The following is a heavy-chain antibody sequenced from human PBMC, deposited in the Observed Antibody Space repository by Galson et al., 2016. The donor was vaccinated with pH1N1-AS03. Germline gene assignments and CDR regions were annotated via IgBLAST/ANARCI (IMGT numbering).Heavy chain of an antibody. D-gene: IGHD1-26*01. V-gene: IGHV4-4*07. CDR1: GGSISGNF. CDR2: MDSSGRK. Sequence: SETLSLTCSVSGGSISGNFWTWIRQPAGEGLEWIGRMDSSGRKNYNSSLESRVTLSVDTSQNQFSLRLTSVTAEDTAVYYCARESPGLGRGLDDWGQGTLVTVSS. CDR3: ARESPGLGRGLDD. J-gene: IGHJ4*02.